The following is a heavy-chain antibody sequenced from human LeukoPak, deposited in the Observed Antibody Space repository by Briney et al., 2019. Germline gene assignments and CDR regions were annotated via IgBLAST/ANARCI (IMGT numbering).Heavy chain of an antibody. CDR1: GFTFSSYS. V-gene: IGHV3-21*06. D-gene: IGHD3-10*01. CDR3: ARGPVVRGLYWFDP. Sequence: GGSLRLSCAASGFTFSSYSMNWVRQAPGKGLEWVSFISSSSSYIYYADSVKGRFTISRDNAKNSMYLQMNSLRAEDTALYYCARGPVVRGLYWFDPWGQGTLVTVSS. CDR2: ISSSSSYI. J-gene: IGHJ5*02.